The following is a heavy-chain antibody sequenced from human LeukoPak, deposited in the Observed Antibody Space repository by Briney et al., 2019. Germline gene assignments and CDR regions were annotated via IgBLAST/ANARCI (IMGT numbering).Heavy chain of an antibody. J-gene: IGHJ6*03. CDR1: GGTFSSYA. CDR3: ARGEITMSLHYYYYYMDV. D-gene: IGHD3-10*02. V-gene: IGHV1-69*04. Sequence: SVKVSCKASGGTFSSYAISWVRQAPGQGLEWMGRIIPILGIANYAQKFQGRVTITADKSTSTAYMELSSLRSEDTAVYYCARGEITMSLHYYYYYMDVWGKGTTVTVSS. CDR2: IIPILGIA.